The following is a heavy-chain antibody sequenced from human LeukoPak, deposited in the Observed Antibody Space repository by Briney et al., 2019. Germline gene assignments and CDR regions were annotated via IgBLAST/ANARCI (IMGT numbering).Heavy chain of an antibody. D-gene: IGHD3-22*01. CDR3: ARAIGDVSGYYVDY. Sequence: SETLSLTCTVSGGSISSRSDYWGWIRQTPGKGLEWIGNLDSSGSTYYNPSLKSRVTISVGTSKNQFSLKLRSVTAADTAVFYCARAIGDVSGYYVDYWGQGALVTVSS. V-gene: IGHV4-39*01. CDR1: GGSISSRSDY. J-gene: IGHJ4*02. CDR2: LDSSGST.